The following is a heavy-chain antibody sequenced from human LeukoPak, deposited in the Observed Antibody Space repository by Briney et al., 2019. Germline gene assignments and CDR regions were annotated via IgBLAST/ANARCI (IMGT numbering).Heavy chain of an antibody. CDR1: GGSIISYY. D-gene: IGHD3-22*01. CDR3: SRADITMNLGP. J-gene: IGHJ5*02. Sequence: SETLSLICTISGGSIISYYWIWIRQPPRKGLEWIGYIHYSGSTNCNPSLKSRVTISVDPSKNQFCLKVTSVTAADTAVYFCSRADITMNLGPWGQGTLVTVSS. CDR2: IHYSGST. V-gene: IGHV4-59*08.